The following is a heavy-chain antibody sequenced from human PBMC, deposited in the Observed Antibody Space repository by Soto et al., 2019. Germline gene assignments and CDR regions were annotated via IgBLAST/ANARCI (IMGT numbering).Heavy chain of an antibody. CDR3: ARDWGSSGWPN. Sequence: SETLSLTCTVSGHSLSSGGYYWSWIRQHPGKGLEWVGYIYFTGTTSYNPSLKSRLAISVDTSKNQFSLKLTSVTAADTAVYYCARDWGSSGWPNWGQGVLVTVSS. D-gene: IGHD6-19*01. CDR1: GHSLSSGGYY. J-gene: IGHJ4*02. V-gene: IGHV4-31*03. CDR2: IYFTGTT.